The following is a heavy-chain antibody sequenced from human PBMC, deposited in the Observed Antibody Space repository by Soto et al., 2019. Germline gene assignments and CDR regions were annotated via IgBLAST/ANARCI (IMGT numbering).Heavy chain of an antibody. CDR3: AKQQGPGTPYYYAMDV. CDR1: GFTFSSYA. D-gene: IGHD1-1*01. Sequence: GSLRLPCAASGFTFSSYAMSWVRQAPGKGLEWVSVIRGSGDRTYYADSVKGRFTISRDNSKNTLYMQMNTLRAEDTAVYYCAKQQGPGTPYYYAMDVWSQGTTVTVSS. J-gene: IGHJ6*02. V-gene: IGHV3-23*01. CDR2: IRGSGDRT.